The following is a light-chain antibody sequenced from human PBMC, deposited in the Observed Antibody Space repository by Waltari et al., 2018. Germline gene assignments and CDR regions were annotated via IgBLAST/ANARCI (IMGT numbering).Light chain of an antibody. CDR2: EVT. CDR1: SSDVGGFNY. J-gene: IGLJ2*01. Sequence: QSALTQPPSASGSPGQSVTISCTGTSSDVGGFNYVSWYQQHPGKAPKLIIFEVTKRPSGFPDRFSGSKSGNTASLTVSGLQSEDEADYYCSSYGGNNNILFGGGTKLSVL. V-gene: IGLV2-8*01. CDR3: SSYGGNNNIL.